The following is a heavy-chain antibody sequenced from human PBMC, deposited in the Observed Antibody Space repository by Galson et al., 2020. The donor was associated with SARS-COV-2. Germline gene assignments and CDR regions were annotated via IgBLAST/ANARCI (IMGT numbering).Heavy chain of an antibody. CDR2: ISAYNGNT. V-gene: IGHV1-18*01. D-gene: IGHD3-3*01. J-gene: IGHJ6*02. CDR1: GYTFTSYG. Sequence: ASVKVSCKASGYTFTSYGISWVRQAPGQGLEWMGWISAYNGNTNYAQKLQGRVTMTTDTSTSTAYMELRSLRSDDTAVYYCARDFLGFLRFFPSYGMDVWGQGTTVTVSS. CDR3: ARDFLGFLRFFPSYGMDV.